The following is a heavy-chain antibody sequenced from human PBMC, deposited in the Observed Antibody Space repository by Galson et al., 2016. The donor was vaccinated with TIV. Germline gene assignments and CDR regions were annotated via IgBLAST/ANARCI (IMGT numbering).Heavy chain of an antibody. CDR3: ARGRGAYHDFWSGYSPTANYYMDV. V-gene: IGHV4-34*01. D-gene: IGHD3-3*01. CDR2: IKHRGST. J-gene: IGHJ6*03. CDR1: GGSYSGYY. Sequence: SETLSLTCAVYGGSYSGYYWNWIRQLPGKGRDWIGEIKHRGSTNYNASLKSRVTISVDTSKSQFSLKLSSMTAADTAVYYCARGRGAYHDFWSGYSPTANYYMDVWGKGSTVTVS.